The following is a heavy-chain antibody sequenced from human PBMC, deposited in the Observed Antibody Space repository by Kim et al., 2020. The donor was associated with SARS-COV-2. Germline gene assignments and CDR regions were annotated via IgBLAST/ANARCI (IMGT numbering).Heavy chain of an antibody. Sequence: SETLSLTCTVSGGSISSYYWSWIRQPPGKGLEWIGYIYYSGSTNYNPSLKSRVTISVDTSKNQFSLKLSSVTAADTAVYYCARALGYCSSTSCYAVGWF. CDR3: ARALGYCSSTSCYAVGWF. CDR2: IYYSGST. J-gene: IGHJ5*01. CDR1: GGSISSYY. D-gene: IGHD2-2*01. V-gene: IGHV4-59*01.